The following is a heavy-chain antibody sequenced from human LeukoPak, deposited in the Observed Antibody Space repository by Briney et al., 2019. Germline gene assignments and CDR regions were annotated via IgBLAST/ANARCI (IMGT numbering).Heavy chain of an antibody. J-gene: IGHJ4*02. D-gene: IGHD3-10*01. CDR2: IYYSGST. CDR3: ARQTPIYGSGAPSDY. CDR1: GGSISSSRYY. V-gene: IGHV4-39*01. Sequence: ASETLSLTCTVSGGSISSSRYYWGWIRQPPGKGLEWIGSIYYSGSTYYNPSLKSRVTISVDTSKNQLSLKLSSVTAADTAVYYCARQTPIYGSGAPSDYWGQGTLVTVSS.